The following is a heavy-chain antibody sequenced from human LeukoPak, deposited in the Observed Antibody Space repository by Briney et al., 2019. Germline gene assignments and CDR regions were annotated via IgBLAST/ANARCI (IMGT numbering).Heavy chain of an antibody. CDR2: IYYSGST. D-gene: IGHD3-10*01. CDR3: ARDVGGWSDY. Sequence: SETLSLTCTVSGGSISSYYWSWIRQPPGKGLEWIGYIYYSGSTNYNPSLKSRVTISGDTSKNQFSLKLSSVTAADTAVYCCARDVGGWSDYWGQGTLVTVSS. CDR1: GGSISSYY. V-gene: IGHV4-59*01. J-gene: IGHJ4*02.